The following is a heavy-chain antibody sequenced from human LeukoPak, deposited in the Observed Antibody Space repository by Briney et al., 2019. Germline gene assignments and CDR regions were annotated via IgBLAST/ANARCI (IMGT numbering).Heavy chain of an antibody. CDR2: IYYSGST. CDR3: ARAAAGAGHFDY. V-gene: IGHV4-59*01. D-gene: IGHD6-13*01. CDR1: GGSISSYY. J-gene: IGHJ4*02. Sequence: SETLSLTCTVSGGSISSYYWSWLRQPPGKGLEWIGYIYYSGSTNYNPSLKSRVTISVDMSKNQFSLKLSSVTAADTAVYYCARAAAGAGHFDYWGQGTLVTVSS.